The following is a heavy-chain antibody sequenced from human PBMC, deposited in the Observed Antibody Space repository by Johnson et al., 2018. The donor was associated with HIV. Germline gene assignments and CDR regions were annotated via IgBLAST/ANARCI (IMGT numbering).Heavy chain of an antibody. V-gene: IGHV3-30*03. CDR1: GFTFSSYG. Sequence: QVQLVESGGGVVQPGRSLRLSCAASGFTFSSYGMHWVRQAPGKGLEWVAVISYDGSNDYSADSVKGRFTISIDNSKHTLYLQMNSLRVEDTAVYYCATSTASDAFDIWGQGTMVTVSS. CDR2: ISYDGSND. J-gene: IGHJ3*02. CDR3: ATSTASDAFDI. D-gene: IGHD2-21*02.